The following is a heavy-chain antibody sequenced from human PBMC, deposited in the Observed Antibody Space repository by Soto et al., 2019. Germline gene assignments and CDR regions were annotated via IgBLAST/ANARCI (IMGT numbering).Heavy chain of an antibody. J-gene: IGHJ3*02. Sequence: EVQLLESGGGLVQPGGSLRLSCAASGFSFSSNVMSWARQAPGKGLECVSVISSSGGSTYYVDSVKGRFIISRDNSKNTLYLQMNSLRAEDTAVYYCARNYAFDIWGQGTMVTVSS. V-gene: IGHV3-23*01. CDR2: ISSSGGST. CDR3: ARNYAFDI. D-gene: IGHD2-21*01. CDR1: GFSFSSNV.